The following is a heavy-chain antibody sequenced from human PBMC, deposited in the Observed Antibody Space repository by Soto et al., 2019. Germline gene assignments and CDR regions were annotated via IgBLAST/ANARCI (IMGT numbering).Heavy chain of an antibody. Sequence: GGSLRLSCAASGFTVSSNYMSWVRQAPGKGLEWVSVIYSGGSTYYADSVKGRFTISRDNAKNTLYLQMNSLRAEDTDVYYCVRVAGSCSSTSCYAGYDPRGQGTLVTVAS. D-gene: IGHD2-2*01. V-gene: IGHV3-66*01. CDR3: VRVAGSCSSTSCYAGYDP. CDR2: IYSGGST. J-gene: IGHJ5*02. CDR1: GFTVSSNY.